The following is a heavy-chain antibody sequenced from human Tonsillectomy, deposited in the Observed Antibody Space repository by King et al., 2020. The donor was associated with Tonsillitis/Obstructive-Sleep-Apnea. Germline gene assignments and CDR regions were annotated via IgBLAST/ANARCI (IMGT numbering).Heavy chain of an antibody. V-gene: IGHV4-34*01. CDR2: INHSGST. J-gene: IGHJ4*02. CDR3: ARGWDGDTGCFDY. CDR1: GGSFSGYY. Sequence: HVQLQQWGAGLLKPSETLSLTCAVYGGSFSGYYWSWIRQPPGKGLEWIGEINHSGSTNYNPSLKSRVTISVDTSKNQFSLKLSSVTAADTAVYYCARGWDGDTGCFDYWGKGTLVTVSS. D-gene: IGHD4-17*01.